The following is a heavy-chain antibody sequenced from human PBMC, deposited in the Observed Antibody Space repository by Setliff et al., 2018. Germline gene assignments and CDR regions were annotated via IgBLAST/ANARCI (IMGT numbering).Heavy chain of an antibody. CDR3: ARVRSSSWLVVNWFDP. CDR1: GYTFTGYY. Sequence: GASVKVSCKASGYTFTGYYMHWVRQAPGQGLEWMGRINPNSGGTNYAQKFQGRVTMTRDTSISTAYMELSRLRSDDTAVYYCARVRSSSWLVVNWFDPWGQGTPVTVSS. J-gene: IGHJ5*02. V-gene: IGHV1-2*06. D-gene: IGHD6-13*01. CDR2: INPNSGGT.